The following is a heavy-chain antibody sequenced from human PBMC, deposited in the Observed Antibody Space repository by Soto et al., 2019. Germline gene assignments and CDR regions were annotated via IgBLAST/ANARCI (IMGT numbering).Heavy chain of an antibody. CDR1: GFTFSSYW. V-gene: IGHV3-7*01. CDR3: ARVDDAAVAGGFY. Sequence: EVQLVESGGGLVQPGGSLRLSCAASGFTFSSYWMSWVRQAPGKGLEWVANIKQDGSEKYYVDSVKGRFTISRDNAKNSVYLQMNSLRAEDTAVYYCARVDDAAVAGGFYWGQGTLVTVSS. D-gene: IGHD6-19*01. CDR2: IKQDGSEK. J-gene: IGHJ4*02.